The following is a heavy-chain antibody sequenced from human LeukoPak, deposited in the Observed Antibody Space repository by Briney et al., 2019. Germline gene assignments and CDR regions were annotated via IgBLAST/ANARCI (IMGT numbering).Heavy chain of an antibody. CDR2: ISDSGST. CDR1: GGSISSHY. Sequence: SETLSLTSVVSGGSISSHYWSWIRQPPGEGLEWIGYISDSGSTTYNPSLESRVTILVDTSKNQFSLKLRSVTAADTAVYFCGRGGHYFDPWGQGTLVIVSS. J-gene: IGHJ5*02. D-gene: IGHD1-26*01. CDR3: GRGGHYFDP. V-gene: IGHV4-59*11.